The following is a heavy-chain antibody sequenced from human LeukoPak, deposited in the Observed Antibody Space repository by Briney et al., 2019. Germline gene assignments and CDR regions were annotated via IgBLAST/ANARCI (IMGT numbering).Heavy chain of an antibody. CDR2: IKQDGSEK. V-gene: IGHV3-7*01. CDR1: GFTFSSYW. CDR3: ARMGARDAFDI. D-gene: IGHD1-26*01. J-gene: IGHJ3*02. Sequence: GVLRLFCAAPGFTFSSYWMKLVRQASGKGLEGVANIKQDGSEKYYVDSVKGRFTISRDNAKNSLYLQMNSLRAEDTAVYYCARMGARDAFDIWGQGTMVTVSS.